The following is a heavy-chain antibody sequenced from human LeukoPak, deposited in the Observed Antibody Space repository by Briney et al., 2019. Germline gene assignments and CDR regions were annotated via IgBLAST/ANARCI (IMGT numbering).Heavy chain of an antibody. CDR2: IKQDGSEK. CDR1: GFSFSDYY. CDR3: ARDLPGGAGNCD. V-gene: IGHV3-7*01. D-gene: IGHD3-16*01. Sequence: PGGSLRLSCAASGFSFSDYYMGWVRQAPGKGLEWVANIKQDGSEKYYVDSVKGRFTISRDNAKNSLYLQMNSLRAEDTAVYYCARDLPGGAGNCDWGQGTLVTVSS. J-gene: IGHJ4*02.